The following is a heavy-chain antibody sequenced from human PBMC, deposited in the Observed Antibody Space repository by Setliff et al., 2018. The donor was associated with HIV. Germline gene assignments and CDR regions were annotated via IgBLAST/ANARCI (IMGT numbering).Heavy chain of an antibody. V-gene: IGHV4-4*07. J-gene: IGHJ1*01. CDR2: INHSGST. CDR1: GGSISSYY. Sequence: LSLTCTVSGGSISSYYWSWIRQPAGKGLEWIGEINHSGSTNYNPSLRSRVTMSVDKSKNQFSLRLSSVTAADTAVYYCARARRAGSGPKYFQHWGQGTLVTVSS. CDR3: ARARRAGSGPKYFQH. D-gene: IGHD2-15*01.